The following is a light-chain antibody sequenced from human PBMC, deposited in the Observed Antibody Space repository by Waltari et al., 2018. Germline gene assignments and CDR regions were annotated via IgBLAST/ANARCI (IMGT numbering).Light chain of an antibody. CDR1: HSAFGRHDL. CDR2: DVT. V-gene: IGLV2-14*01. J-gene: IGLJ3*02. CDR3: ASSRSDSTVV. Sequence: QSALTRPAPGSGSPGQSISFPSTGTHSAFGRHDLVPWSQHYPGKVPNLLIYDVTNRPSGVSHRFSGSKSGNTATLTISGLQTVDEADYYCASSRSDSTVVFGGGTKLTVL.